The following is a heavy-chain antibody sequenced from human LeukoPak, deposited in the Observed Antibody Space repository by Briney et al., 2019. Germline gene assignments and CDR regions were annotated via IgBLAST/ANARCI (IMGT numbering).Heavy chain of an antibody. J-gene: IGHJ6*03. Sequence: GGSLRLSCAASGFTFSSYLMSWVRQAPGKGLEWVANIKKDGSEKYYVDSVKGRFTIARDNAKNSLYLQMNSLRAEDTAVYYCARDLAPIVGHYYMDVWGEGTTVTVSS. CDR3: ARDLAPIVGHYYMDV. CDR2: IKKDGSEK. CDR1: GFTFSSYL. V-gene: IGHV3-7*01. D-gene: IGHD2-21*01.